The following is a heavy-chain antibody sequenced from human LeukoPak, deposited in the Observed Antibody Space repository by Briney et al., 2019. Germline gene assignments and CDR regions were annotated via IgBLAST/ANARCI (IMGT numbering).Heavy chain of an antibody. J-gene: IGHJ5*01. V-gene: IGHV3-23*01. D-gene: IGHD3-16*01. Sequence: LSGGSLRLSCAASGFTFSSYGMSWVRQAPGKGLEWVSAISGSGGSTYYADSVKGRFTISRDNSKNTLYLQMNSLRAEDTAVYYCAKLSLTNIMIRGNWFDSWGQGTLVTVSS. CDR1: GFTFSSYG. CDR2: ISGSGGST. CDR3: AKLSLTNIMIRGNWFDS.